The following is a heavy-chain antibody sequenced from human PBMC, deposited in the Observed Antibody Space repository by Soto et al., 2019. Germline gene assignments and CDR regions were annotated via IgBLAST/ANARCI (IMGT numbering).Heavy chain of an antibody. CDR2: FYYSGST. CDR1: GGSISSYY. V-gene: IGHV4-59*08. D-gene: IGHD4-17*01. CDR3: ARFGDPSNWFDP. Sequence: SETLSLTCTVSGGSISSYYWSWIRQPPGKGLEWIGYFYYSGSTNYNPSLKSRVTISVDTSKNQFSLKLSSVTAADTAVYYCARFGDPSNWFDPWGQGTLVTVSS. J-gene: IGHJ5*02.